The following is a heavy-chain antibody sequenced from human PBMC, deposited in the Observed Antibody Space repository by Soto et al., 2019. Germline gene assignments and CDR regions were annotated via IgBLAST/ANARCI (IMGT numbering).Heavy chain of an antibody. Sequence: PAGSLRLSCAASGFTFSTYGMNWVRQVPGKGLEWVSSISGSGDSTNYADSVKGRFTISRDNSKNTLYLQMSSLRVEDTAVYYCAKGDRIAAAGSIDYWGQGTLVTVSS. D-gene: IGHD6-13*01. CDR1: GFTFSTYG. CDR3: AKGDRIAAAGSIDY. V-gene: IGHV3-23*01. CDR2: ISGSGDST. J-gene: IGHJ4*02.